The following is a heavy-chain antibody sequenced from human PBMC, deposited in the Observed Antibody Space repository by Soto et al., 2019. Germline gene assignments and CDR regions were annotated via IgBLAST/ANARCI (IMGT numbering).Heavy chain of an antibody. CDR2: IGPTRMNT. D-gene: IGHD3-16*02. V-gene: IGHV3-23*01. Sequence: EVLLLESGGDLVQPGGSLRLSCAASAFTFSTSVVAWVRRPPGKGLEWISSIGPTRMNTCSAYAASVKGRFTISRDNSRSAVYLQMNSLRVDDTAVYYCATYADGSYRPPYDYWGQGTLVTVSS. CDR3: ATYADGSYRPPYDY. J-gene: IGHJ4*02. CDR1: AFTFSTSV.